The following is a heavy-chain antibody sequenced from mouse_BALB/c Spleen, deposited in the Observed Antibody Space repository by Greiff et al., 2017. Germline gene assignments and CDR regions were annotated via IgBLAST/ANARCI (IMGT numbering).Heavy chain of an antibody. V-gene: IGHV5-6-3*01. CDR1: GFTFSSYG. J-gene: IGHJ3*01. CDR2: INSNGGST. CDR3: ARDNYGDPFAY. D-gene: IGHD1-2*01. Sequence: EVKLMESGGGLVQPGGSLKLSCAASGFTFSSYGMSWVRQTPDKRLELVATINSNGGSTYYPDSVKGRFTISRDNAKNTLYLQMSSLKSEDTAMYYCARDNYGDPFAYWGQGTLVTVSA.